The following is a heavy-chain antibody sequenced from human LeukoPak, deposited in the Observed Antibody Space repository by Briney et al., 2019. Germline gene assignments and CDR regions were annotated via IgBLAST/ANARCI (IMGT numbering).Heavy chain of an antibody. CDR2: ISSTSDYI. CDR1: GFTFSAYS. CDR3: ARDLFDYMDV. D-gene: IGHD2-21*01. J-gene: IGHJ6*03. Sequence: GGSLRLSCAVSGFTFSAYSMNWVRQAPGKGLEWVSSISSTSDYIYYADSVKGRFTISRDNAKNSLYLQMNSLRAEDTAVYYCARDLFDYMDVWGKGTTVTVSS. V-gene: IGHV3-21*01.